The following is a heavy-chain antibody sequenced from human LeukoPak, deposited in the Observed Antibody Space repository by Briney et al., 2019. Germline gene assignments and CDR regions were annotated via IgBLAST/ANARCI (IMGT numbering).Heavy chain of an antibody. CDR3: ARDGWKYGRSDY. CDR1: GFTFSSYW. CDR2: INSDGSST. Sequence: GGSLRLSCAASGFTFSSYWMRWVRQAPGKGLVGVSRINSDGSSTSYADSVKGRFTISRDNAKNSLYLQMNSLRAEDTAVYYSARDGWKYGRSDYWGQGTLVTVSS. V-gene: IGHV3-74*01. J-gene: IGHJ4*02. D-gene: IGHD1-1*01.